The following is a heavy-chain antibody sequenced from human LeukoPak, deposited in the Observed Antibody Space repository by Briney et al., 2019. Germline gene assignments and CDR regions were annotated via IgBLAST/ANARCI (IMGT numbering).Heavy chain of an antibody. Sequence: GGSLRLSCAASGFIFSTYWMSWVRQAPGKGLEWVANIKQDGSEKYYVDSVKGRFTISRDNAKNSLYLQMNSLRAEDTAVYYCAKTTNPRLDSSSSDYWGRGTLVTVSS. CDR1: GFIFSTYW. D-gene: IGHD6-6*01. CDR3: AKTTNPRLDSSSSDY. J-gene: IGHJ4*02. CDR2: IKQDGSEK. V-gene: IGHV3-7*01.